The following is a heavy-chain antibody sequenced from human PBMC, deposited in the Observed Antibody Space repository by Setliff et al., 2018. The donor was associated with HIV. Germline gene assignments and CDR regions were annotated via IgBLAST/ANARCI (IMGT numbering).Heavy chain of an antibody. CDR1: GGSISFYY. J-gene: IGHJ4*02. Sequence: LSLTCSISGGSISFYYWNWLRQTPGKGLEWIAYTFDNGNTHYNPSLESRVTLSLDTSRNLFSLRLAPVTAADTAVYYCARDPGDYDRKLDRWGQGALVTVSS. CDR2: TFDNGNT. D-gene: IGHD3-22*01. V-gene: IGHV4-59*01. CDR3: ARDPGDYDRKLDR.